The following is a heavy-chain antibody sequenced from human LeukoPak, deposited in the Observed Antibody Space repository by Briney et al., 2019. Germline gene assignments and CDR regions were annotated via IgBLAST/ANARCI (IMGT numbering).Heavy chain of an antibody. CDR2: IYSGGST. V-gene: IGHV3-53*01. CDR1: GFTFSSYG. D-gene: IGHD6-13*01. CDR3: ARDKTDSSSWYGAFDI. J-gene: IGHJ3*02. Sequence: TGGSLRLSCAASGFTFSSYGMSWVRQAPGKGLEWVSVIYSGGSTYYADSVKGRFTISRDNSKNTLYLQMNSLRAEDTAVYYCARDKTDSSSWYGAFDIWGQGTMVTVSS.